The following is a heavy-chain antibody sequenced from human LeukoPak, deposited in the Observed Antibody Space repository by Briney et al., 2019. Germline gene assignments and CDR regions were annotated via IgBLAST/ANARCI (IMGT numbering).Heavy chain of an antibody. CDR2: IVVGSGNT. CDR1: GFTFTSSA. Sequence: PVGSVKVSCKASGFTFTSSAVQWVRQARGQRLEWIGWIVVGSGNTNYAQKFQERVTITRDMSTSTAYMELSSLRSEDTAVYYCAAVGGEAAREDIVVVPAAIRGEYFDYWGQGTLVTVSS. D-gene: IGHD2-2*02. V-gene: IGHV1-58*01. J-gene: IGHJ4*02. CDR3: AAVGGEAAREDIVVVPAAIRGEYFDY.